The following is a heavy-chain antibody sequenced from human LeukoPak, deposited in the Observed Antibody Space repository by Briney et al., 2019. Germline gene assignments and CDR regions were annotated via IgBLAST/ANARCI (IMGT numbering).Heavy chain of an antibody. Sequence: GASVKVSCKPSGYIFTGYYLHWVRQAPGQGLEWMGWINSNSGGTGYAQKFQGRVTMTRDTSVNTAYLEVTRPQSDDTAFYYCAGDGDRYGSGSYDFWGQGTLVTVSS. CDR1: GYIFTGYY. CDR2: INSNSGGT. D-gene: IGHD6-19*01. V-gene: IGHV1-2*02. J-gene: IGHJ4*02. CDR3: AGDGDRYGSGSYDF.